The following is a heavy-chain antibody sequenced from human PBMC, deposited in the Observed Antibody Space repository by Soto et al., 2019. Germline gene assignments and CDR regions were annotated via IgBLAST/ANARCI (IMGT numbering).Heavy chain of an antibody. V-gene: IGHV4-4*02. Sequence: PSLTCAVSGASISSDNRWTWVRQPPGEGLEWIGEISQSGTTKYNPSLASRVTISVDKSKNQFSLRLTSMTAADTAVYYCAKKVPAALRLYYFFGLDVWGQGTKVTVSS. CDR3: AKKVPAALRLYYFFGLDV. CDR1: GASISSDNR. J-gene: IGHJ6*02. CDR2: ISQSGTT. D-gene: IGHD2-15*01.